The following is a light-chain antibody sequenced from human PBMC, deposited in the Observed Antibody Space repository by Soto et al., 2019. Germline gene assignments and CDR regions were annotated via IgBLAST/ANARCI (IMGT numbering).Light chain of an antibody. CDR1: QSISSW. J-gene: IGKJ5*01. CDR3: HHYGRSPT. Sequence: DIQMTQSPSTLSASVGDSVTITCRASQSISSWLAWYQQKPGKAPKLLIYTASSRATGIPDRISGSGSGTDFTLTISRLESEDFAVYFCHHYGRSPTFGQGTRLENK. V-gene: IGKV1-5*03. CDR2: TAS.